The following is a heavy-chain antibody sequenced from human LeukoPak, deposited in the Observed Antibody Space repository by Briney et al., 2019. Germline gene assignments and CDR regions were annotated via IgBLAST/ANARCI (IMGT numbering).Heavy chain of an antibody. Sequence: PSETLSLTCTVSGGSISSNYYYWGWIRQPPGKGLEWIGSGYYSGSTYYNPSLKSRVTISVDTSKNQFSLKLSSVAAADTAVYYCARQLWGYDLQLAAFDIWGQGTMVTVSS. J-gene: IGHJ3*02. CDR3: ARQLWGYDLQLAAFDI. V-gene: IGHV4-39*01. D-gene: IGHD5-12*01. CDR1: GGSISSNYYY. CDR2: GYYSGST.